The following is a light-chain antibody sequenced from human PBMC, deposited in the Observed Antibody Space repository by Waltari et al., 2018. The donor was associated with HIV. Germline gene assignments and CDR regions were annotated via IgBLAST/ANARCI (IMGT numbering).Light chain of an antibody. V-gene: IGLV2-23*02. Sequence: QSARTQLASVSGSPGQSITIYCAGTSSDVGSSNLVSWYQQHPDKAHKLMMYEVSKRPSGVSNRFSGSKSGNTASLTISGLQAEDEADYYCCSYAGSSTWVFGGGTKLTVL. J-gene: IGLJ3*02. CDR2: EVS. CDR1: SSDVGSSNL. CDR3: CSYAGSSTWV.